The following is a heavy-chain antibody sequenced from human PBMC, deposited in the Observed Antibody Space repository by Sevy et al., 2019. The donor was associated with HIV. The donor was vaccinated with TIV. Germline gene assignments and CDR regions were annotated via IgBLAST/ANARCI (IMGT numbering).Heavy chain of an antibody. V-gene: IGHV3-49*03. CDR1: GFAFGDYA. Sequence: GGSLRLSCTASGFAFGDYAMTWIRQVPGKGREWVGFIRTKPYGGTADYAASGKGRFTISRDDSKSIAYLQMSNLKTEDTAVYYCSRGAFGSSAGIHYYGLDVWGQGTTVTVSS. CDR2: IRTKPYGGTA. CDR3: SRGAFGSSAGIHYYGLDV. D-gene: IGHD6-6*01. J-gene: IGHJ6*02.